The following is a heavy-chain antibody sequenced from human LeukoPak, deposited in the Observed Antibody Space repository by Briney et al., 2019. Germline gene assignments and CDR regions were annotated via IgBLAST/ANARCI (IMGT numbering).Heavy chain of an antibody. J-gene: IGHJ4*02. Sequence: GASLKISSKGSGSGFTSYWIGWVRPRPGKGMEWMGIIYPGDCDTRYSPSFQGQVTISAHISISTAYLHWSSLKASYTAMYYCARHPTVATIGVVDYWGQGTLVTVSS. V-gene: IGHV5-51*01. CDR1: GSGFTSYW. D-gene: IGHD5-24*01. CDR2: IYPGDCDT. CDR3: ARHPTVATIGVVDY.